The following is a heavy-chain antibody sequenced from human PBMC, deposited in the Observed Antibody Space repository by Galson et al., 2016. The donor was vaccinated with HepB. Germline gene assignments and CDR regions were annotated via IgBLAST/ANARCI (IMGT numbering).Heavy chain of an antibody. CDR1: GFTFSNYA. Sequence: SLRLSCAASGFTFSNYAMNWVRQAPGKGLEWVAVISYDGSKKYYADSVKGRFTISRDNAKNTLYLQMNSLRAEDTAVFYCARGHCSGLSCQAYSDYWGQGTLVAVSS. CDR3: ARGHCSGLSCQAYSDY. CDR2: ISYDGSKK. J-gene: IGHJ4*02. D-gene: IGHD2-15*01. V-gene: IGHV3-30*04.